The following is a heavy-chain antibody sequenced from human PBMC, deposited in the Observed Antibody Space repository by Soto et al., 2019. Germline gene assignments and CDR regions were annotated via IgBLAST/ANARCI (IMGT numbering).Heavy chain of an antibody. V-gene: IGHV4-30-4*01. CDR3: AREPRATAMPLFDL. CDR1: GGSISSGDYY. D-gene: IGHD5-18*01. Sequence: SETLSLTCTVSGGSISSGDYYWSWIRQPPGEGLEWIGYIYYSGSTYYNPSLKSRVTISVDTSKNQFSLKLSSVTAADTAVYYCAREPRATAMPLFDLWGQGTLVTVTS. J-gene: IGHJ4*02. CDR2: IYYSGST.